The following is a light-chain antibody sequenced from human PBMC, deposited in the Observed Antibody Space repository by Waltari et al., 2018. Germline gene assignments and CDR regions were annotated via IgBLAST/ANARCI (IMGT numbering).Light chain of an antibody. CDR2: DVS. CDR1: SSDVGGYDY. CDR3: PTYADNYVYV. Sequence: QSALTQPRSVSGPPGQSVTISCTGTSSDVGGYDYVSWYQQHPGKAPNLMIYDVSEWPPGVPDRSSASKSGNWASLTISALQAEDESEYHGPTYADNYVYVFGTGTEVT. V-gene: IGLV2-11*01. J-gene: IGLJ1*01.